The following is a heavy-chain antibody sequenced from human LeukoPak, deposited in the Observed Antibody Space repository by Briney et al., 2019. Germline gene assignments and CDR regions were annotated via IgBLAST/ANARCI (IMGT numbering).Heavy chain of an antibody. CDR1: GVSISSGGYS. CDR2: IYGSGST. D-gene: IGHD6-19*01. Sequence: SETLTLTCAVSGVSISSGGYSWRWIRQPPGKGLVWIGYIYGSGSTYYNPSLKSRVTISVDRSKNQFSLKLSSVTAADTAVYYCARTVAGDFDYWGQGTLVTVSS. J-gene: IGHJ4*02. V-gene: IGHV4-30-2*01. CDR3: ARTVAGDFDY.